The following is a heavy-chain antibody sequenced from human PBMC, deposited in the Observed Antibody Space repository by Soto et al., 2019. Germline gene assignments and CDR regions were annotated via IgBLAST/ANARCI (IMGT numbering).Heavy chain of an antibody. J-gene: IGHJ4*02. Sequence: PGGSLRLSCAASGFTFSSYAMSWVRQAPGKGLEWVSASSGSGGSTYYADSVKGRFTIARDNSKNTLYLQMNSLRAEDTAVYYCAKDPNRRAAAAIFDYWGQGTLVTVSS. CDR1: GFTFSSYA. CDR2: SSGSGGST. V-gene: IGHV3-23*01. CDR3: AKDPNRRAAAAIFDY. D-gene: IGHD6-13*01.